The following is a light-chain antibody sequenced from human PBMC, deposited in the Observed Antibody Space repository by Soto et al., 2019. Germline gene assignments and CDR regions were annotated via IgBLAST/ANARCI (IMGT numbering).Light chain of an antibody. CDR3: SSYGANNDLV. CDR1: SSDIGGYNY. V-gene: IGLV2-8*01. CDR2: EVT. Sequence: QSALTQPPSASGSPGQSVTISCTGTSSDIGGYNYVSWYQQYPGKVPKLMIYEVTKRPSGVPDRFSGSKSGNTASLTVSGLQAEDEADYYCSSYGANNDLVFGGGTKLTVL. J-gene: IGLJ3*02.